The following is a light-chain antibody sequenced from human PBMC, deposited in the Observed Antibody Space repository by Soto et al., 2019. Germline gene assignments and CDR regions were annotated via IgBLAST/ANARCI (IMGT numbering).Light chain of an antibody. Sequence: QSVLTQPPSVSGAPGQRVTISCTGSPSNLGAGYDVHWYQQLPGTAPKLLIYGHKNRPSGVPDRFSGSKSDTSASLAITGLQAEDEADYYRQYYDNTLSGSYVFGTGTKGTAL. V-gene: IGLV1-40*01. CDR1: PSNLGAGYD. J-gene: IGLJ1*01. CDR2: GHK. CDR3: QYYDNTLSGSYV.